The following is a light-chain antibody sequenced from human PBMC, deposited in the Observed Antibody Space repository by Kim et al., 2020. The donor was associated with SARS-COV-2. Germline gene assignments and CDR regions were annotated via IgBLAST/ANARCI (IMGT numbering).Light chain of an antibody. CDR1: SANIGNNY. J-gene: IGLJ3*02. V-gene: IGLV1-51*02. Sequence: GQRVTISCSGSSANIGNNYIYWYQKLPGTAPKLLIYRNNQRPSGVPDRFSGSKSGTSATLGITGLQTGDEADYYCGTWDSSLSAAVFGGGTQLTVL. CDR2: RNN. CDR3: GTWDSSLSAAV.